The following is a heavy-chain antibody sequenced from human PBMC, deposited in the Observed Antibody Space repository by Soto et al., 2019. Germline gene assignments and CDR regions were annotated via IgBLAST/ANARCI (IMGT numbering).Heavy chain of an antibody. J-gene: IGHJ6*02. CDR3: AKATGIAVAGTYYGMDV. CDR2: ISYEGSNQ. Sequence: GGSLRLSCTASGFTFSNFGMHWVRQAPGRGLEWVTVISYEGSNQHYADSVKGRFTISRDNSKNTLYLQMNSLRAEDTAVYYCAKATGIAVAGTYYGMDVWGQGTTVTVSS. D-gene: IGHD6-19*01. CDR1: GFTFSNFG. V-gene: IGHV3-30*18.